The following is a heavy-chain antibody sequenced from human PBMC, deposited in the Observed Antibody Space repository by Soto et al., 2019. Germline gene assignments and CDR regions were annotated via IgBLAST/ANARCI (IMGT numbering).Heavy chain of an antibody. Sequence: GASVKVSCKASGGTFSSYAISWVRQAPGQGLEWMGGIIPIFGTATYAQKFQGRVTITADESTSTAYMELSSLRSEDTAVYYCARDPPLGAGTPGGYGMDVWGQGTTVTVSS. J-gene: IGHJ6*02. CDR1: GGTFSSYA. V-gene: IGHV1-69*13. D-gene: IGHD1-1*01. CDR3: ARDPPLGAGTPGGYGMDV. CDR2: IIPIFGTA.